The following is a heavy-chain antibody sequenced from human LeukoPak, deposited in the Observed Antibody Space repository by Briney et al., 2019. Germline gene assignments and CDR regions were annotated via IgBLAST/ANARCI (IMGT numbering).Heavy chain of an antibody. J-gene: IGHJ4*02. CDR3: ARDGYFDWLFDY. CDR1: GGSISSYY. V-gene: IGHV4-59*01. CDR2: IYYSGST. D-gene: IGHD3-9*01. Sequence: SETLSLTCTVPGGSISSYYWSWIRQPPGKGLERMWYIYYSGSTNYNPSPRSRVTISVDTSKNQFSLKLSSVTAADTAVYYCARDGYFDWLFDYWGQGTLVTASS.